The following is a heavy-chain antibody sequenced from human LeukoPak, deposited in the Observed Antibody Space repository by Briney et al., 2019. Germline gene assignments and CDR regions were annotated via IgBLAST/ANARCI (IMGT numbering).Heavy chain of an antibody. D-gene: IGHD6-13*01. CDR2: ISYDGNDK. J-gene: IGHJ5*02. CDR3: AKDLYGSNWYNWFDP. V-gene: IGHV3-30*18. CDR1: GFSVSSNH. Sequence: PGGSLRLSCAASGFSVSSNHMSWVRQAPGKGLDWVAVISYDGNDKYYADSVKGRFTISRDNSKNTLYLQMDSLRAEDTAVYYCAKDLYGSNWYNWFDPWGQGTLVTVSS.